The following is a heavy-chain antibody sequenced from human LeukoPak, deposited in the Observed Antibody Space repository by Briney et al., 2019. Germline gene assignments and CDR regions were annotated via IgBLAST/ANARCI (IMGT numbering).Heavy chain of an antibody. CDR1: GGSFSGYY. D-gene: IGHD2-2*01. CDR2: INHSGST. CDR3: AREGVYCSSTSCYEWIDY. Sequence: SETLSLTCAVYGGSFSGYYWSWIRQPPGKGLEWIGEINHSGSTNYNPSLKSRVTISVDTSKNQFSPKLSSVTAADTAVYYCAREGVYCSSTSCYEWIDYWGQGTLVTVSS. V-gene: IGHV4-34*01. J-gene: IGHJ4*02.